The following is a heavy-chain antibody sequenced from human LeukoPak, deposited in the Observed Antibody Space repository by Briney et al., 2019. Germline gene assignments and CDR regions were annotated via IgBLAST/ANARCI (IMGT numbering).Heavy chain of an antibody. CDR1: GFTFSSYS. V-gene: IGHV3-48*04. CDR3: ARDMEPDAFDI. Sequence: GGSLRLSCAASGFTFSSYSMNWFRQAPGKGLEWVSYISTSGSTICYADSVKGRFTISRDNAKNSLYLQMNSLRAEDTAVYYCARDMEPDAFDIWGQGTMVTVSS. D-gene: IGHD1-1*01. J-gene: IGHJ3*02. CDR2: ISTSGSTI.